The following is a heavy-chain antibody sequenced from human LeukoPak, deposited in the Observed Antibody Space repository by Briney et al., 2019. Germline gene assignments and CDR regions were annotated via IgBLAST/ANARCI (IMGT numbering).Heavy chain of an antibody. D-gene: IGHD3-22*01. CDR2: ISGSGGST. Sequence: GGSLRLSCAASGFTFSSYAMSWVRQAPGKGLEWVSAISGSGGSTYYADSVKGRFTISRDNSKNTLYLQMNSLRAEDTAVYYCAKFEEYYDSSGYYYPYQVDYWGQGTLVTVSS. CDR3: AKFEEYYDSSGYYYPYQVDY. CDR1: GFTFSSYA. V-gene: IGHV3-23*01. J-gene: IGHJ4*02.